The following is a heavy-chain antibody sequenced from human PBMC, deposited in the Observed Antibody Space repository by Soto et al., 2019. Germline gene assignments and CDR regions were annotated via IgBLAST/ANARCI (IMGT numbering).Heavy chain of an antibody. J-gene: IGHJ4*02. CDR1: GFTFSSYG. V-gene: IGHV3-33*01. D-gene: IGHD6-19*01. CDR3: ARDENSSGWYARSHYFDY. Sequence: QVQLVESGGGVVQPGRSLRLSCAASGFTFSSYGMHWVRQAPGKGLEWVAVIWYDGSNKYYADSVKGRFTISRDNSKNTLYLQMNSLRAEDTAVYYCARDENSSGWYARSHYFDYWGQGTLVTVSS. CDR2: IWYDGSNK.